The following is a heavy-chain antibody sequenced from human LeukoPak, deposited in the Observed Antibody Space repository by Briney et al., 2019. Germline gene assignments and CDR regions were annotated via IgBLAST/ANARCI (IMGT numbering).Heavy chain of an antibody. J-gene: IGHJ4*02. Sequence: GGSLRLSCAASGFTFSTYWMNWVRQAPGKGLEWVANIKQDGSEKYYVDSVRGRFTISRDNAKNSLYLQMNSLRAEDTAVYYCVKGGGHWGQGTLVTVSS. V-gene: IGHV3-7*01. CDR1: GFTFSTYW. CDR2: IKQDGSEK. CDR3: VKGGGH. D-gene: IGHD3-16*01.